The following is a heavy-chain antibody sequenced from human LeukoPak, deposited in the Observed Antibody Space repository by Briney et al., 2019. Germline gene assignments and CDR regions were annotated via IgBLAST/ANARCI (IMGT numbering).Heavy chain of an antibody. CDR2: ISSTSSAI. CDR3: ARVIGSYGDSAY. Sequence: GALRLSCAASGFTFSSYSMNWVRQAPGKGLEWLSYISSTSSAIYYADSLKGRFTISRDNAKNSLYLQMNSLRAEDTAVYYCARVIGSYGDSAYWGQGTLVTVSS. CDR1: GFTFSSYS. D-gene: IGHD3-16*01. J-gene: IGHJ4*02. V-gene: IGHV3-48*04.